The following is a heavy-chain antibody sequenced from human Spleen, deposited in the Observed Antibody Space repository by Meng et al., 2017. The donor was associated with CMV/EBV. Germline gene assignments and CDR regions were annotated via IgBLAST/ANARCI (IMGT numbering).Heavy chain of an antibody. V-gene: IGHV4-4*02. CDR2: IYHSGST. CDR1: GGSISSSNW. D-gene: IGHD5-18*01. Sequence: SETLSLTCAVSGGSISSSNWWSWVRQPPGKGLEWIGEIYHSGSTNYNPSLKSRVTISVDTSKNQFSLKLSSVTAADTAVYYCARGRDTAMINVYYYGMDVWGQGTTVTVSS. J-gene: IGHJ6*02. CDR3: ARGRDTAMINVYYYGMDV.